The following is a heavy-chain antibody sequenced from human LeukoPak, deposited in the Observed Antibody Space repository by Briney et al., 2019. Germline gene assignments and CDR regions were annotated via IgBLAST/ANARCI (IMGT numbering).Heavy chain of an antibody. CDR3: ARRDPGYYYGMDV. J-gene: IGHJ6*02. CDR1: GGSISSSSYY. CDR2: IYYSGST. V-gene: IGHV4-61*05. Sequence: SETLSLTCTVSGGSISSSSYYWGWIRQPPGKGLEWIGYIYYSGSTNYNPSLKSRVTISVDTSKNQFSLKLSSVTAADTAVYYCARRDPGYYYGMDVWGQGTTVTVSS.